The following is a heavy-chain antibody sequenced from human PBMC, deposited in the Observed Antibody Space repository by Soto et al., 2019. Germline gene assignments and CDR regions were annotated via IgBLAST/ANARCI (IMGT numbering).Heavy chain of an antibody. D-gene: IGHD3-16*02. Sequence: SETLSLTCTVSGGSVSSGSYYWSWIRQPPGKGLEWIGYIYYSGSTNYNPSLKSRVTISVDTSKNQFSLKLSSVTAADTAVYYCATEAWALSYYFDYWGQGTLVTVSS. CDR2: IYYSGST. V-gene: IGHV4-61*01. CDR3: ATEAWALSYYFDY. J-gene: IGHJ4*02. CDR1: GGSVSSGSYY.